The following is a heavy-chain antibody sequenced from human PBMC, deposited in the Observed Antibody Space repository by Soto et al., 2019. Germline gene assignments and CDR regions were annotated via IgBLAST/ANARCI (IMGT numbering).Heavy chain of an antibody. CDR2: ISSSSSYI. J-gene: IGHJ6*02. CDR3: ARVLPYYYDSSGQNYYYGMDV. D-gene: IGHD3-22*01. CDR1: GFTFSSYS. Sequence: GSLRLSCAASGFTFSSYSMNWVRQAPGKGLEGVSSISSSSSYIYYADSVKGRFTISRDNAKNSLYLQMNSLRAEDTAVYYCARVLPYYYDSSGQNYYYGMDVWGQGTTVTVSS. V-gene: IGHV3-21*01.